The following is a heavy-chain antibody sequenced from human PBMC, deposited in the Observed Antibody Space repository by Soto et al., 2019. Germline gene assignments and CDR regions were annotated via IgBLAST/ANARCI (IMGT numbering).Heavy chain of an antibody. CDR3: TGGSFLEWSYMDV. Sequence: GASVKVSCKASGYTFDRYYMHWVRQAPGQGLEWMGMINPNGDITSYEQKFQGRVTMTRDTSTSTLYMELNRLRYDDTAMYYCTGGSFLEWSYMDVWGQGTTVTVSS. J-gene: IGHJ6*02. CDR1: GYTFDRYY. CDR2: INPNGDIT. V-gene: IGHV1-46*02. D-gene: IGHD3-3*01.